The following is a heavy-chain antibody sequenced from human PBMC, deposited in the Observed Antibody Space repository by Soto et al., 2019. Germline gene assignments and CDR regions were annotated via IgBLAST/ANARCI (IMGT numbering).Heavy chain of an antibody. V-gene: IGHV4-59*08. D-gene: IGHD3-10*01. CDR1: GGSIISYY. J-gene: IGHJ4*02. Sequence: SETLSLTCTVSGGSIISYYWSWIRQPPGKGLEWIGYIYYSGSTNYNPSLKSRVTISVDTSKNQFSLKLSSVTAADTAVYYCSGLDYYASGRPDWGQGTLVTVSS. CDR2: IYYSGST. CDR3: SGLDYYASGRPD.